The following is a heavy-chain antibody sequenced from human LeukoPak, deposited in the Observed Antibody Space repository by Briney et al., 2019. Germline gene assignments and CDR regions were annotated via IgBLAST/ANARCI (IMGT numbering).Heavy chain of an antibody. V-gene: IGHV3-21*01. D-gene: IGHD3-10*01. J-gene: IGHJ5*02. CDR1: GFTFSSYS. CDR3: ASSPPTMVRDTGFDP. Sequence: PGGSLRLSCAASGFTFSSYSMNWVRQAPGKGLEWVSSVSSSSSYIYYADSAKGRFTISRDNAKNSLYLQMNSLRAEDTAVYYCASSPPTMVRDTGFDPWGQGTLVTVSS. CDR2: VSSSSSYI.